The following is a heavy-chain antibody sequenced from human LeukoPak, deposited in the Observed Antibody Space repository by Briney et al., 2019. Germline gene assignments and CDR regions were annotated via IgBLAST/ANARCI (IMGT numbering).Heavy chain of an antibody. Sequence: GGSLRLSCAASGFTFSTWWMSWVRQAPGKGLEWVASIKQDGGEEYYVDSVKGRFTISRDNAKNSLFLQMNSLRAEDTAVYYCAREWHATFDYWGQGPLVTVSS. D-gene: IGHD1-26*01. CDR1: GFTFSTWW. CDR2: IKQDGGEE. CDR3: AREWHATFDY. J-gene: IGHJ4*02. V-gene: IGHV3-7*01.